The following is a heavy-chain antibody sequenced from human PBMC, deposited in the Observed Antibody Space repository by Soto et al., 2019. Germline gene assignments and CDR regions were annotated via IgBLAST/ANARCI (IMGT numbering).Heavy chain of an antibody. CDR3: AKDPNTDYIGAFEM. V-gene: IGHV3-23*01. J-gene: IGHJ3*02. CDR2: IRHSGGST. CDR1: GFSFSTYA. Sequence: EVQLLESGGGLVQPGGSLRLSCAASGFSFSTYAMSWVRQAPGRGPEWVSGIRHSGGSTYYADSVKGRFTIFRDYSQSTLFLQMNSLRAEDTAIYYCAKDPNTDYIGAFEMWGQGTVVTVSS. D-gene: IGHD4-4*01.